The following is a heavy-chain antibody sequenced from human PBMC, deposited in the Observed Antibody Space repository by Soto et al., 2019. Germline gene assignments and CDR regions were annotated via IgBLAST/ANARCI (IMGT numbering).Heavy chain of an antibody. Sequence: QITLKESGPTLVKPTQTLTLTCTFSGFSLSTSGVGVGWIRQPPGKALEWLSLIYWDEDKRYSPSLKSRLTITKDPSKNLVFLTLTNLDPVCTATYSCVHRPNYEFWTPPNWFDPWGPGTLVTVSS. D-gene: IGHD3-3*01. V-gene: IGHV2-5*02. CDR3: VHRPNYEFWTPPNWFDP. CDR1: GFSLSTSGVG. J-gene: IGHJ5*02. CDR2: IYWDEDK.